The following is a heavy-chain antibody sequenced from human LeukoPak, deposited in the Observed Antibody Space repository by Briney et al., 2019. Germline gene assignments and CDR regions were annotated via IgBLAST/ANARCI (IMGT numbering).Heavy chain of an antibody. D-gene: IGHD3-10*01. Sequence: ASVKVSCQASVYTFTDYYWNGVRQAPGQGLEWMGWINPNSGGTNYAQKFQGRVTMTRDTSISTAYMELSRLRSDNTAVYYCARGPRITLVRDVTQALDYWGQGTLVTVSS. V-gene: IGHV1-2*02. CDR1: VYTFTDYY. CDR2: INPNSGGT. CDR3: ARGPRITLVRDVTQALDY. J-gene: IGHJ4*02.